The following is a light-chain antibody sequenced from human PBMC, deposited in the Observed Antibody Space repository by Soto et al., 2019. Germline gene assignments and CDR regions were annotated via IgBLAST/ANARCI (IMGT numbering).Light chain of an antibody. CDR2: EVS. CDR1: SSDVGNYKY. CDR3: SSYAGSNLWV. J-gene: IGLJ3*02. V-gene: IGLV2-8*01. Sequence: QSVLTQSPSASGSPGQSVTICCTGTSSDVGNYKYVSWYQQHPGKAPKLMIYEVSKRPSGVPDRFSGSKSGNTASLTVSGLQVEDEADYYCSSYAGSNLWVFGGGTKLTVL.